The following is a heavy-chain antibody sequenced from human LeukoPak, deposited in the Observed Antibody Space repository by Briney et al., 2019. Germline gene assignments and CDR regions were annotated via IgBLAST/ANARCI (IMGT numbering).Heavy chain of an antibody. D-gene: IGHD4-23*01. J-gene: IGHJ4*02. V-gene: IGHV4-39*07. CDR1: GDSITSGSYY. CDR3: ASGVYGGNNPFGY. Sequence: SETLSLTCTVSGDSITSGSYYWGWIRQPPGRGLEWIGSIYYSGNTNYNPSLKSRVTISVDTSKNQFSLKLSSVTAADTAVYYCASGVYGGNNPFGYWGQGTLVTVSS. CDR2: IYYSGNT.